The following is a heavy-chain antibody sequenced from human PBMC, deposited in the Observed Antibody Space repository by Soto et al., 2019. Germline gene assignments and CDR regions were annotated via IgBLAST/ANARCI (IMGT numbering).Heavy chain of an antibody. CDR1: GGSFSGYY. CDR2: INHSGST. Sequence: SETLSLTCAVYGGSFSGYYWSWIRQPPGKGLEWIGEINHSGSTNYNPSLKSRVTISVDTSKNQFSLKLSSVTAADTAVYYCARETYYYDSSGNYYVEQAEYWGQGTLVTVSS. CDR3: ARETYYYDSSGNYYVEQAEY. V-gene: IGHV4-34*01. D-gene: IGHD3-22*01. J-gene: IGHJ4*02.